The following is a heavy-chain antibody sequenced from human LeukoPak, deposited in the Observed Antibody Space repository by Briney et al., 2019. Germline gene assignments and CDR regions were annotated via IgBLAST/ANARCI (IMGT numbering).Heavy chain of an antibody. D-gene: IGHD3-3*01. CDR1: GGSFSGYY. Sequence: NPSETLSLTCAVYGGSFSGYYWSWIRQPPGKGLEWIGEINHSGSTNYNPSLKSRVTISVDTSKNQFSLKLSSVTAADTAVYYCARGGYDFWSGYESFDYWGQGTLVTV. CDR2: INHSGST. CDR3: ARGGYDFWSGYESFDY. V-gene: IGHV4-34*01. J-gene: IGHJ4*02.